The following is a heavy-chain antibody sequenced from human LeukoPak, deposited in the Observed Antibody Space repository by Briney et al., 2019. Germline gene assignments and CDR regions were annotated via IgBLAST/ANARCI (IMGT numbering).Heavy chain of an antibody. Sequence: SETLSLTCTVSGGSISSYYWSWIRQPPGKGLEWIGYIYYSGSTNYNPSLKSRVTISVDTSKNQFSLKLSSVTAADTAVYYCARESTRITIFGAVIPDAFDIWGQGTMVTVSS. D-gene: IGHD3-3*01. V-gene: IGHV4-59*01. J-gene: IGHJ3*02. CDR1: GGSISSYY. CDR2: IYYSGST. CDR3: ARESTRITIFGAVIPDAFDI.